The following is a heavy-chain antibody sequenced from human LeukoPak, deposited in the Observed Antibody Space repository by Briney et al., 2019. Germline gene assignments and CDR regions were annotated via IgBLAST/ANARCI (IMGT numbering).Heavy chain of an antibody. D-gene: IGHD2-2*01. J-gene: IGHJ5*02. V-gene: IGHV4-34*01. CDR1: GGSFSGYY. Sequence: SETLSLTCAVYGGSFSGYYWSWIRRPPGKGLEWIGEINHSGSTNYNPSLKSRVTISVDTSKNQFSLKLSSVTAADTAVYYCARGGLRKYQLLKNWFDPWGQGTLVTVSS. CDR3: ARGGLRKYQLLKNWFDP. CDR2: INHSGST.